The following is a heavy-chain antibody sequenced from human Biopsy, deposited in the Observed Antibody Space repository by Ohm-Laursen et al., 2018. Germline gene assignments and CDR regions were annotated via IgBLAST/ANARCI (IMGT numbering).Heavy chain of an antibody. CDR1: GGSISSRNHY. CDR2: VYYSGST. J-gene: IGHJ4*02. V-gene: IGHV4-39*01. CDR3: ARHSLDDFWSGAHYYFDY. D-gene: IGHD3-3*01. Sequence: GTLSLTCCVSGGSISSRNHYWGWLRQPPGKGLEWIGHVYYSGSTFYNSSLESRVTVSVDTSKNQFHLRLTSMSASDTAVYYCARHSLDDFWSGAHYYFDYWGLGTLVTVPS.